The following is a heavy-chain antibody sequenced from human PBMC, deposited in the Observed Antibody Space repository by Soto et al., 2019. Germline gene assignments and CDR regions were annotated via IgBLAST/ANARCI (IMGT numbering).Heavy chain of an antibody. Sequence: ALSVTCTVSGGSISRGGYYWSWIRQHPGKGLEWIGYIYYSGSTYYNPSLKSRVTISVDTSKNQFSLKPTSVTAADTAVYYCARSVFPWGQGTLVTVSS. CDR1: GGSISRGGYY. CDR2: IYYSGST. CDR3: ARSVFP. J-gene: IGHJ5*02. V-gene: IGHV4-31*03.